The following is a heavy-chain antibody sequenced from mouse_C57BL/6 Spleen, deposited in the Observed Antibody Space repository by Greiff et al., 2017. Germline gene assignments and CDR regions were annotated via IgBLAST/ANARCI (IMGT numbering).Heavy chain of an antibody. CDR2: IDPSDSYT. J-gene: IGHJ3*01. CDR1: GYTFTSYW. CDR3: ARPSTGTSAWFAY. V-gene: IGHV1-69*01. Sequence: QVQLQQPGAELVMPGASVKLSCKASGYTFTSYWMHWVKQRPGQGLEWIGEIDPSDSYTNYNQKFKGKSTLTVDKSSSTAYMQLSSLTSEDSAVYYCARPSTGTSAWFAYWGQGTLVTVSA. D-gene: IGHD4-1*02.